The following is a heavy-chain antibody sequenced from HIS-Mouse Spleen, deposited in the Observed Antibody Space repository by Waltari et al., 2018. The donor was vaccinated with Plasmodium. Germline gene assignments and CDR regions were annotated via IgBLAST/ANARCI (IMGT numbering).Heavy chain of an antibody. CDR1: GFTVSSNY. Sequence: EVQLVESGGGLVQPGGSLRLSCAASGFTVSSNYMSWVRQAPGKGMEWVSVSYSGCRTYYADSVKGRVTISRDNSKNTLYLQMNSLRAEDTAVYYCARLGIPYVDTAMAVGYWGQGTLVTVSS. J-gene: IGHJ4*02. CDR2: SYSGCRT. V-gene: IGHV3-66*01. CDR3: ARLGIPYVDTAMAVGY. D-gene: IGHD5-18*01.